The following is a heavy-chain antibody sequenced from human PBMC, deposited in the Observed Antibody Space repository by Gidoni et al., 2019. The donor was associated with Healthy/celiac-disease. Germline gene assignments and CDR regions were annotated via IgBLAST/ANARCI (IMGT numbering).Heavy chain of an antibody. D-gene: IGHD3-10*01. CDR3: ARRGSGSYYNGGTAFDI. Sequence: QVQLVQSGAEVKKPGSSVKVSCKASGGTFSSYAISWVRQAPGQGLEWMGGIIPICGTANYAQKFQGRVTITADKSTSTAYMELSSLRSEDTAVYYCARRGSGSYYNGGTAFDIWGQGTMVTVSS. J-gene: IGHJ3*02. CDR1: GGTFSSYA. V-gene: IGHV1-69*06. CDR2: IIPICGTA.